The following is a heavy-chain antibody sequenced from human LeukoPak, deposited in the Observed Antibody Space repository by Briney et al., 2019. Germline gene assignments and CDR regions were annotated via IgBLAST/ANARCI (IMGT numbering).Heavy chain of an antibody. D-gene: IGHD5-12*01. V-gene: IGHV3-21*01. J-gene: IGHJ6*03. Sequence: GGSLRLSCAASGFTFNRYNMNWVRRAPGKGLEWVSSISTSSSYIYYADSMRGRFTISRDNAKNSLYLQMNSLRAEGTAVYYCARGPGGNHRERYSGYDFYYYYYMDVWGKGTTVTISS. CDR1: GFTFNRYN. CDR3: ARGPGGNHRERYSGYDFYYYYYMDV. CDR2: ISTSSSYI.